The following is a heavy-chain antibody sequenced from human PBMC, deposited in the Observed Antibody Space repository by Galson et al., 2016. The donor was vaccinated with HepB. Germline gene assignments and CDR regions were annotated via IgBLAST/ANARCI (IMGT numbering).Heavy chain of an antibody. Sequence: SLRLSCAASGFAFSGSAMHWVRQAPGKGLEWVAAISYHGSDKYYADSVKGRVTISRDNSNNTLQPQMTSLSPEDTAVYYCARDKSFYYYGMDVWGQGTTVTVSS. J-gene: IGHJ6*02. CDR2: ISYHGSDK. CDR3: ARDKSFYYYGMDV. V-gene: IGHV3-30-3*01. CDR1: GFAFSGSA.